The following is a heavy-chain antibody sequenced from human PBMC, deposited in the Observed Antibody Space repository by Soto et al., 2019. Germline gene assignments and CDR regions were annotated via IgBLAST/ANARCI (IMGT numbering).Heavy chain of an antibody. V-gene: IGHV1-46*01. CDR1: GYTFTSYY. CDR2: INPSGVST. CDR3: AREARGAGTYDY. D-gene: IGHD6-19*01. Sequence: QVQLVQSGAEVKKPGASVKVSCKASGYTFTSYYMHWVRQAPGQGLEWMGIINPSGVSTSYAQKFHGRVTMTRDKSTSTVYMELSSLRSEDTAVYYCAREARGAGTYDYWGQGTLFTVSS. J-gene: IGHJ4*02.